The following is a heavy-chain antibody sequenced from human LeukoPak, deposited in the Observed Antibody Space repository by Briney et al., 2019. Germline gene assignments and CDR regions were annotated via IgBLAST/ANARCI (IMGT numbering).Heavy chain of an antibody. D-gene: IGHD2-2*01. Sequence: KPSETLSLTCTVSGGSISSSSYYWGWIRQPPGKGLEWIGSIYYSGSTYYNPSLKSRVSISVATSKNQFSLKLSSVTAADTAVYYCARQAYCSSSSCYPFDYWGRGTLVTVSS. CDR1: GGSISSSSYY. V-gene: IGHV4-39*01. CDR3: ARQAYCSSSSCYPFDY. J-gene: IGHJ4*02. CDR2: IYYSGST.